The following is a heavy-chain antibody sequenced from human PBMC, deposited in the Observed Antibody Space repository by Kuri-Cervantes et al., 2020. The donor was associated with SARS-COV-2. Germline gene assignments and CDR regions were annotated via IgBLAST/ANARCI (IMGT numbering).Heavy chain of an antibody. CDR3: ARSIIAVAGFGGRDY. Sequence: GESLKISCSASGFTVSSNYTSWVRQAPGKGLEWVSVIYSGGSTYYADSVKGRFTISRDNSKNTLCLQMNSLRAEDTAGYYCARSIIAVAGFGGRDYWGQGTLVTVSS. J-gene: IGHJ4*02. V-gene: IGHV3-53*01. CDR1: GFTVSSNY. CDR2: IYSGGST. D-gene: IGHD6-19*01.